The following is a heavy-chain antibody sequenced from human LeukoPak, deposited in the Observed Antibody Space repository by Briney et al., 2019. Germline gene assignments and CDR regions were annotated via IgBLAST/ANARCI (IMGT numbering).Heavy chain of an antibody. CDR3: ARACANDFWSGYFAYYYYYMDV. J-gene: IGHJ6*03. CDR1: GFTFSSYA. D-gene: IGHD3-3*01. V-gene: IGHV3-23*01. CDR2: ISGSGGGT. Sequence: GSLRLSCAASGFTFSSYAMNWVRQAPGKGLEWVSGISGSGGGTYYADSVKGRFTISRDNAKNSLYLQMNSLRAEDTAVYYCARACANDFWSGYFAYYYYYMDVWGKGTTVTVSS.